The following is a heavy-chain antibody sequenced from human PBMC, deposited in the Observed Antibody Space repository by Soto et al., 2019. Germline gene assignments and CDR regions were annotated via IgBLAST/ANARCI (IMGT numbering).Heavy chain of an antibody. V-gene: IGHV3-33*01. J-gene: IGHJ4*02. CDR1: GFTFSSYC. D-gene: IGHD3-16*01. CDR3: ARDQPYYDYVWGTLDY. CDR2: IWYDGSNK. Sequence: TGGSLRLSCAASGFTFSSYCMHWVRQAPGKGLEWVAVIWYDGSNKYYADSVKGRFTISRDNSKNTLYLQMNSLRAEDTAVYYCARDQPYYDYVWGTLDYWGQGTLVTVSS.